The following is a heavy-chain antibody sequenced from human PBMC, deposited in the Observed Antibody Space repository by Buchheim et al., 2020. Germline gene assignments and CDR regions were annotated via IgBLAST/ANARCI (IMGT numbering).Heavy chain of an antibody. Sequence: EVQLVESGGGLVKPGGSLRLSCAASGFTFSNAWMSWVRQAPGKGLEWVGRIKSKTDGGTTDYAAPVKGRFTIPRDDSQNTLYLQMNSLKTEDTAVYYCTTSKALHCGGDCYNYWGQGTL. J-gene: IGHJ4*02. CDR3: TTSKALHCGGDCYNY. CDR1: GFTFSNAW. CDR2: IKSKTDGGTT. D-gene: IGHD2-21*02. V-gene: IGHV3-15*01.